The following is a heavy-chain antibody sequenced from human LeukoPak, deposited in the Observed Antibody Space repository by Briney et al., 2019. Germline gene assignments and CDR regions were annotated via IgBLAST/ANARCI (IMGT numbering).Heavy chain of an antibody. CDR2: IIPILGIA. V-gene: IGHV1-69*04. CDR3: AREAFAGGYSYGTSFDY. Sequence: GASVKVSCKASGGTXSSYAISWVRQAPGQGLEWMGRIIPILGIANYAQKFQGRVTITADKSTSTAYMELSSLRSEDTAVYYCAREAFAGGYSYGTSFDYWGQGTLVTVSS. D-gene: IGHD5-18*01. J-gene: IGHJ4*02. CDR1: GGTXSSYA.